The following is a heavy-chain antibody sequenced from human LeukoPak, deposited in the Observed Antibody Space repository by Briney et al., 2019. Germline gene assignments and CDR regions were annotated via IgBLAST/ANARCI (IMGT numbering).Heavy chain of an antibody. D-gene: IGHD3-22*01. V-gene: IGHV3-30*04. CDR3: VRGSGHKDSTGYYWFFDY. CDR1: GFDFHVHS. Sequence: PGGSLRLSCAVSGFDFHVHSMHWVRQTPGRGLEWVAVLVYDRRGEEYADSVKGRFTISGVTSKKMIYLQMNSLTSDDTAQYFCVRGSGHKDSTGYYWFFDYWGQGALVTVSS. J-gene: IGHJ4*02. CDR2: LVYDRRGE.